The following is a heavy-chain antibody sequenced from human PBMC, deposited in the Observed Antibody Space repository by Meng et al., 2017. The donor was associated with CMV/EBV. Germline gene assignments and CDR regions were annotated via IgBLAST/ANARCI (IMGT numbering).Heavy chain of an antibody. CDR3: ASSAYDFWSGYGWFDP. V-gene: IGHV4-39*07. Sequence: SDTLSLTCTVSGCSNSSSSYYWGWIRQPPGRGLEWIVSTYYIGSTYYNPSLKSPVTISVDTSTNQFSLKLSSVTAADTAVYYCASSAYDFWSGYGWFDPWGQGTLVTVSS. CDR2: TYYIGST. CDR1: GCSNSSSSYY. D-gene: IGHD3-3*01. J-gene: IGHJ5*02.